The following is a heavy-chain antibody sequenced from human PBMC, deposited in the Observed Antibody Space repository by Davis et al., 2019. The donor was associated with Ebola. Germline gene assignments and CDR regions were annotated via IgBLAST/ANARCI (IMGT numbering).Heavy chain of an antibody. V-gene: IGHV3-66*01. CDR3: ARDDMVYAMRYYYYYYGMDV. Sequence: GESLKISCAASGFTVSSNYMSWVRQAPGKGLEWVSVIYSGGSTFYADSVKGRFTISRDNSKNTLFLQMKSLRAEDTAVYYCARDDMVYAMRYYYYYYGMDVWGQGTTVTVSS. J-gene: IGHJ6*02. CDR1: GFTVSSNY. CDR2: IYSGGST. D-gene: IGHD2-8*01.